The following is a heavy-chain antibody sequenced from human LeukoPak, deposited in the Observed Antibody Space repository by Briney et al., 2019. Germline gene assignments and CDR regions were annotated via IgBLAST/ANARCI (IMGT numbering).Heavy chain of an antibody. J-gene: IGHJ6*03. CDR3: ARAARSSGPAYYYYMDV. CDR1: GGTFSSYA. CDR2: IIPIFGTA. Sequence: SVKVSCKASGGTFSSYAISWVRQAPGHGLEWMGGIIPIFGTANYAQKFQGRVTITTDESTSTAYMELSSLRSDDTAVYYGARAARSSGPAYYYYMDVWGKGTTVTVSS. V-gene: IGHV1-69*05. D-gene: IGHD6-19*01.